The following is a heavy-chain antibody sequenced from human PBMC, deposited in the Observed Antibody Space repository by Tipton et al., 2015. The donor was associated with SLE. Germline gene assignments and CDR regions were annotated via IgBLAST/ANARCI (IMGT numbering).Heavy chain of an antibody. CDR1: GFTFDDYA. J-gene: IGHJ4*02. Sequence: SLRPSCVASGFTFDDYAMHWVRQAPGKGLEWVSGISWNSGSIGYADSVKGRFTISRDNAKNSLYLQMNSLRAEDTALYYCAKDLGLSGSFSGFDYWGQGTLVTVSS. D-gene: IGHD1-26*01. CDR3: AKDLGLSGSFSGFDY. V-gene: IGHV3-9*01. CDR2: ISWNSGSI.